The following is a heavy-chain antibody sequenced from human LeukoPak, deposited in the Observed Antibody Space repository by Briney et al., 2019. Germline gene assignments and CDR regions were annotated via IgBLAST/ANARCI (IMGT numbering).Heavy chain of an antibody. CDR2: INPSGGST. D-gene: IGHD1-26*01. J-gene: IGHJ4*02. V-gene: IGHV1-46*01. CDR1: GYTLTTYY. CDR3: ARGERDFDY. Sequence: ASVKVSCKASGYTLTTYYIHWVRQAPGQGLEWMGIINPSGGSTNYAQKFQGRVTMTRDTSTSTVYMELSSLRSEDTVVYYCARGERDFDYWGQGTLVTVSS.